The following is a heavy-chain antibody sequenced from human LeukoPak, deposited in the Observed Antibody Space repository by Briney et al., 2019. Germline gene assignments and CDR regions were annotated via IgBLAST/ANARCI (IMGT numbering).Heavy chain of an antibody. CDR2: IIPIFGTA. V-gene: IGHV1-69*05. J-gene: IGHJ4*02. D-gene: IGHD6-13*01. CDR3: ARDSSSWNYFDY. Sequence: SVKVSFKASGGTFISYAISWVRQAPGQGVEWMGGIIPIFGTANYAQKFRGRVTSTTDESTSTDYMELSRLRSEDTAMYLCARDSSSWNYFDYWGQGTLATVSS. CDR1: GGTFISYA.